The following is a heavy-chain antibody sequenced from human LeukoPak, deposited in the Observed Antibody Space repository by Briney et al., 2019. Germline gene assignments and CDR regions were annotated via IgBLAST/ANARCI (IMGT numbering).Heavy chain of an antibody. CDR1: GFTFSSYS. CDR2: ISSSSYI. CDR3: ARGALPPDVYYYDSSGYLGNYYFGY. J-gene: IGHJ4*02. D-gene: IGHD3-22*01. V-gene: IGHV3-21*01. Sequence: GGSLRLSCAASGFTFSSYSMNWVRQAPGKGLEWVSSISSSSYIYYADSVKGRFTISRDNAKNSLYLQMNSLRAEDTAVYYCARGALPPDVYYYDSSGYLGNYYFGYWGQGTLVTVSS.